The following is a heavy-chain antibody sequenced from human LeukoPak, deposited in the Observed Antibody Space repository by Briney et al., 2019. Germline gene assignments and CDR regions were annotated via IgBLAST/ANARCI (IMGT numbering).Heavy chain of an antibody. V-gene: IGHV4-34*01. CDR2: INHSGST. D-gene: IGHD3-10*01. Sequence: PSETLSLTCAVYGGSFSGYYWSWIRQPPGKGLEWIGEINHSGSTNYNPSLKSRVTISVDTSKNQFSLKLSSVTAADTAVYYCARHDYYGSGNWGQGTLVTVSS. J-gene: IGHJ4*02. CDR1: GGSFSGYY. CDR3: ARHDYYGSGN.